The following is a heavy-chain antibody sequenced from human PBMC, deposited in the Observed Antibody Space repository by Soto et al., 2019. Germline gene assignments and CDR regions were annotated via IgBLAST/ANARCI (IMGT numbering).Heavy chain of an antibody. Sequence: DVQLVESGGGLVQPGRSLRLSCAASGFTFDDYAMHWVRQAPGKGLEWVSGISWNSGSIGYADSVKGRFTISRDNAKNSLYLQMNSLRAEDTALYYCAKASFIVVVVAAAFDIWGQGTMVTVSS. D-gene: IGHD2-15*01. CDR1: GFTFDDYA. V-gene: IGHV3-9*01. J-gene: IGHJ3*02. CDR3: AKASFIVVVVAAAFDI. CDR2: ISWNSGSI.